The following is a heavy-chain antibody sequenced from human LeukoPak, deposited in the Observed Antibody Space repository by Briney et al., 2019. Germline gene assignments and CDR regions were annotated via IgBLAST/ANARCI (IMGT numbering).Heavy chain of an antibody. V-gene: IGHV4-39*02. Sequence: SETLSLTCTVSGAYFSSSGFYWGCFPQPPGKELEWIASIFYDGNAYYNPSLQSRILISADTSKNHFSLDLEFVTAADTAVYFCARLGASLVWDSGSFPDYWGQGTLVTVSS. J-gene: IGHJ4*02. CDR1: GAYFSSSGFY. D-gene: IGHD3-10*01. CDR2: IFYDGNA. CDR3: ARLGASLVWDSGSFPDY.